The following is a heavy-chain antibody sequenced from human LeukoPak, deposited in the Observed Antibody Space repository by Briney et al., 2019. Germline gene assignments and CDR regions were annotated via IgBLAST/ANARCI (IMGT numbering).Heavy chain of an antibody. D-gene: IGHD1/OR15-1a*01. J-gene: IGHJ5*02. V-gene: IGHV4-38-2*02. CDR2: IYHSGST. Sequence: SGTLSLTCTVSGYSISSGYYWGWIRQPPGKGLEWIGSIYHSGSTYYNPSLKSRVTISVDTSKNQFSLKLSSVTAADTAVYYCAKDLRRRTGTSTNWFDPWGQGTLVTVSS. CDR1: GYSISSGYY. CDR3: AKDLRRRTGTSTNWFDP.